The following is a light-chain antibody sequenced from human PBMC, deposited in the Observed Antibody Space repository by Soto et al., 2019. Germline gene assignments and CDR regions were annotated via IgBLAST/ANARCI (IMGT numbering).Light chain of an antibody. J-gene: IGKJ4*01. V-gene: IGKV3D-20*02. Sequence: ESVLTQSPGTLSLSPGDRATLSCRASQSVSSSYLAWYQQKPGQAPRLLIYGASSRAAGVPARFSGSESGTDFTLTITSLEPEDFAVYYCQQRSNWPPTFGGGTKVDIK. CDR3: QQRSNWPPT. CDR2: GAS. CDR1: QSVSSSY.